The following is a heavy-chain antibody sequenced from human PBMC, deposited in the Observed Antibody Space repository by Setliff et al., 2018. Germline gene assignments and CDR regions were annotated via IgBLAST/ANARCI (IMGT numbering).Heavy chain of an antibody. V-gene: IGHV1-3*01. J-gene: IGHJ4*02. Sequence: ASVKVSCKASGYTFTSYAMHWVRQAPGQRLEWMGWINAGNGNTKYSQKFQGRVTMTRDTSTSTVYMELSSLRSEDTAVYYCARSGNYSPNDYWGQGTLVTVSS. CDR2: INAGNGNT. D-gene: IGHD1-26*01. CDR3: ARSGNYSPNDY. CDR1: GYTFTSYA.